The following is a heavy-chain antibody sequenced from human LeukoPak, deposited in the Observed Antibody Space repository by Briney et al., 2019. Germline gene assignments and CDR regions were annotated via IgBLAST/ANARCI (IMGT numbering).Heavy chain of an antibody. D-gene: IGHD4-17*01. CDR1: GFTFSSYW. CDR2: INSDGSST. Sequence: GGSLRLSCAASGFTFSSYWMHWVRQAPGKGLVWVSRINSDGSSTIYADSVKGRFTISRDNAKNTLYLQMNSLRAEDTAVYYRARKCYGDYDDAFDIWGQGTMVTVSS. J-gene: IGHJ3*02. V-gene: IGHV3-74*01. CDR3: ARKCYGDYDDAFDI.